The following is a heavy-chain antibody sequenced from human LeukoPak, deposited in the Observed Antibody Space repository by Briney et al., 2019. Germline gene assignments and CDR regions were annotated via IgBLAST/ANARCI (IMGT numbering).Heavy chain of an antibody. Sequence: GGSLRLSCAASGFTFSSYGIHWVRQAPGKGLEWVAVIWYDGSNKYYADSVKGRFTISRDNSKNALYLQMNSLRAEDTAVYYCAKWGAAAGRYFDYWGQGTLVTVSS. J-gene: IGHJ4*02. D-gene: IGHD6-13*01. CDR1: GFTFSSYG. V-gene: IGHV3-33*06. CDR3: AKWGAAAGRYFDY. CDR2: IWYDGSNK.